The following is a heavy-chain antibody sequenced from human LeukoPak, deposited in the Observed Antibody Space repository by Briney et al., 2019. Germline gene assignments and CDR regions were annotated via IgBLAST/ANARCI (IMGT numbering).Heavy chain of an antibody. J-gene: IGHJ6*03. D-gene: IGHD7-27*01. Sequence: HSGGSLRLSCAASGFTFSSYAMSWVRQAPGKGLEWVAFIRYDGSNKYYADSVKGRFTISRDNSKNTLYLQMNSLRAEDTAVYYCARESWGHDPINKYYYYYMDVWGKGTTVTVSS. CDR2: IRYDGSNK. CDR3: ARESWGHDPINKYYYYYMDV. V-gene: IGHV3-30*02. CDR1: GFTFSSYA.